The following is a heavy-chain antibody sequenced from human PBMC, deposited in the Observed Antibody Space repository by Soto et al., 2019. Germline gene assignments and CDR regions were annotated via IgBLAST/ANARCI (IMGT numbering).Heavy chain of an antibody. J-gene: IGHJ4*02. Sequence: EVQLVESGGGLVKPGGSLRLSCAASGFTFSSYSMNWVRQAPGKGLEWVSSISSSSSYIYYADSVKGRFTISRDNAKNALYLQRNSLRAEDTAVYYCARGAGAPLSVLEQCLVRTGYPDYWGQGTLLTVSS. CDR3: ARGAGAPLSVLEQCLVRTGYPDY. V-gene: IGHV3-21*01. D-gene: IGHD6-19*01. CDR2: ISSSSSYI. CDR1: GFTFSSYS.